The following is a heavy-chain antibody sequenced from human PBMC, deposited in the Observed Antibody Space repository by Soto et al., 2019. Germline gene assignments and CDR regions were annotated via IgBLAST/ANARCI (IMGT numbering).Heavy chain of an antibody. V-gene: IGHV4-31*03. CDR3: ARDRGVYGCFDN. Sequence: QVQLQESGPGLVKPSQTLSLTCTVSGGSISSGGYYWSWIRQHPGQGLEWIGYIYYSGGTYYNPSLKSRVTSSVDTSKNQFSLKLSSVTAADTAVYYCARDRGVYGCFDNWGQGTLVTVSS. CDR2: IYYSGGT. J-gene: IGHJ4*02. D-gene: IGHD5-12*01. CDR1: GGSISSGGYY.